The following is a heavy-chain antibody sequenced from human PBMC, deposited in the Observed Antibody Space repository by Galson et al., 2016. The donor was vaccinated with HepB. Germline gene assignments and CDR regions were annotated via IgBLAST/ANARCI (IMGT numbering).Heavy chain of an antibody. CDR2: MSCDGINK. D-gene: IGHD3-16*01. CDR1: GFIFSDYA. Sequence: SLRLSCAASGFIFSDYAMHWVRQAPGKGLEWVAVMSCDGINKYYAASVQGRFTISRDTSKSTLYLQMSSLRPEDTAVYYCARALGGRVPNDFWGQGTLVTVSS. J-gene: IGHJ4*02. V-gene: IGHV3-30-3*01. CDR3: ARALGGRVPNDF.